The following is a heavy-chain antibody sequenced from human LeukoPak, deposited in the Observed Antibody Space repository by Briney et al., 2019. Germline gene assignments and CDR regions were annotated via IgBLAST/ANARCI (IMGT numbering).Heavy chain of an antibody. V-gene: IGHV3-23*01. D-gene: IGHD3-9*01. CDR2: ISGSGGST. CDR3: ARGNFDWLLFHPGGFDY. Sequence: GGSLRLSCAASGFTFDDYGMSWVRQVPGKGLEWVSGISGSGGSTYYADSVKGRFTISRDNSKNTLYLQMNSLRAEDTAVYYCARGNFDWLLFHPGGFDYWGQGTLVTVSS. CDR1: GFTFDDYG. J-gene: IGHJ4*02.